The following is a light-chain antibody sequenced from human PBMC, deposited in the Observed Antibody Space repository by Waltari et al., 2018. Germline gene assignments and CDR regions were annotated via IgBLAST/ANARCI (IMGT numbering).Light chain of an antibody. CDR2: HAS. CDR3: QNHERLPAM. J-gene: IGKJ1*01. V-gene: IGKV3-20*01. CDR1: QNVGTY. Sequence: EIVLTQSPGTLSLSPGDRATTSCRASQNVGTYLAWYQQKPGQAPRLLIYHASSRATGIPDRFSGSGSGTDFSLTISRLEPEDFAVYYCQNHERLPAMFGQGTNVEIK.